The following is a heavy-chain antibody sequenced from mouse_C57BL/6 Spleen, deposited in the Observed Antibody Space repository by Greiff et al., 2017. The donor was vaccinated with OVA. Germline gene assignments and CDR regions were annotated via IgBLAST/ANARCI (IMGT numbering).Heavy chain of an antibody. V-gene: IGHV5-17*01. Sequence: DVHLVESGGGLVKPGGSLKLSCAASGFTFSDYGMHWVRQAPEKGLEWVAYISSGSSTIYYADTVKGRFTISRDNAKNTLFLQMTSLRSEDTAMYYCARGGKSRNYYAMDYWGQGTSVTVSS. CDR2: ISSGSSTI. CDR3: ARGGKSRNYYAMDY. CDR1: GFTFSDYG. D-gene: IGHD2-1*01. J-gene: IGHJ4*01.